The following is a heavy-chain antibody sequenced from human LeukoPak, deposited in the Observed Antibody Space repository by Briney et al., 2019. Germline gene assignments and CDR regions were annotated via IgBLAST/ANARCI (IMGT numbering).Heavy chain of an antibody. CDR1: GFTFSSYA. Sequence: PGGSLRLSCAASGFTFSSYAMHWVRQAPGKGLEWVAVISYDGSNKYYADSVKGRFTISRDNSKNTLYLQMNSLGAEDTAVYYCARGLPFDYWGQGTLVTVSS. V-gene: IGHV3-30-3*01. D-gene: IGHD2-15*01. J-gene: IGHJ4*02. CDR2: ISYDGSNK. CDR3: ARGLPFDY.